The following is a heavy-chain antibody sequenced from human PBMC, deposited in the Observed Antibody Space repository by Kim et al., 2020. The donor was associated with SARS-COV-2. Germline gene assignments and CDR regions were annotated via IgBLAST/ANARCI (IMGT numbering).Heavy chain of an antibody. J-gene: IGHJ5*02. V-gene: IGHV3-7*01. CDR3: ARDPVAS. CDR2: EASDE. Sequence: EASDEFYVDSVRGRFTISRDNAKHSIHLQMNGLRVEDSAVYYCARDPVASWGQGTLVTVSS. D-gene: IGHD5-12*01.